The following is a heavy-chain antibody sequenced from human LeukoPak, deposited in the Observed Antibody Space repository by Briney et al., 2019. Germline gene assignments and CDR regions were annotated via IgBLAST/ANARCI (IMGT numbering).Heavy chain of an antibody. Sequence: SETLSLTCTVSGGSISSGDYYWSWIRQPPGKGLEWIGYIYHSGSTYYNPSLKSRVTISVDRSKNQFSLKLSSVTAADTAVYYCASGPSRSYYFDYWGQGTLVTVSS. D-gene: IGHD1-26*01. V-gene: IGHV4-30-4*08. CDR3: ASGPSRSYYFDY. J-gene: IGHJ4*02. CDR2: IYHSGST. CDR1: GGSISSGDYY.